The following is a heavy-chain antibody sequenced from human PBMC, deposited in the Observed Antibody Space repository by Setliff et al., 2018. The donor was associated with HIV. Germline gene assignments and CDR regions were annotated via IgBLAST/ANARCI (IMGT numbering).Heavy chain of an antibody. J-gene: IGHJ5*02. CDR1: GFTFSTYN. D-gene: IGHD3-10*01. CDR3: ARVSGSGNYAHCTS. V-gene: IGHV3-21*01. CDR2: ISSGSTYI. Sequence: PGGSLRLSCAASGFTFSTYNMNWVRQAPGKGLEWVSSISSGSTYIYYADSVKGRFSISRDNAKNSLYLQMTSLRAEDTAIYYCARVSGSGNYAHCTSWGQGTLVTVSS.